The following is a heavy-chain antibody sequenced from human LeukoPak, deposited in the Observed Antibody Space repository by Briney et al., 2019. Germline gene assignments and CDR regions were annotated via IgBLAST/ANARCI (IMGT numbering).Heavy chain of an antibody. CDR2: INEDGSTT. J-gene: IGHJ4*02. CDR1: GFTFSSNW. Sequence: GGSLRLSCAASGFTFSSNWMHWVRQAPGKGLVWVSRINEDGSTTNYADSVKGRSTIFRDNAKNTLYLQMNSLRAEDTAVYYCAKGRYCSSTSCYGARLDYWGQGTLVTVSS. D-gene: IGHD2-2*01. V-gene: IGHV3-74*01. CDR3: AKGRYCSSTSCYGARLDY.